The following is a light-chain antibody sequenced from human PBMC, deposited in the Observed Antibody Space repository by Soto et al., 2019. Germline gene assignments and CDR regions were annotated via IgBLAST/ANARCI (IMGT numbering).Light chain of an antibody. CDR3: PHYGSSGT. V-gene: IGKV3-20*01. Sequence: EIVLTQSPGTLSLSPGERATLSCRASQSVSNNYLAWYQQKPGQAPRLLIYGASNRATGIPDRFSGSGSGTDFTLTISRLEPEDFAVYYCPHYGSSGTLGQGTKVDIK. J-gene: IGKJ1*01. CDR2: GAS. CDR1: QSVSNNY.